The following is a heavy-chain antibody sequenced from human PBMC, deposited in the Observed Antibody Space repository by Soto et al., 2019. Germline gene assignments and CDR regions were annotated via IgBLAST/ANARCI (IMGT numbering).Heavy chain of an antibody. CDR3: AREGGYYYGSGSYSVYGMDV. CDR1: GFTFSSYD. J-gene: IGHJ6*02. V-gene: IGHV3-13*01. D-gene: IGHD3-10*01. CDR2: IGTAGDT. Sequence: GGSLRLSCAASGFTFSSYDMHWVRQATGKGLEWVSAIGTAGDTYYPGSVKGRFTISRENAKNSLYLQMNSLRAEDTAVYYCAREGGYYYGSGSYSVYGMDVWGQGTTVTVSS.